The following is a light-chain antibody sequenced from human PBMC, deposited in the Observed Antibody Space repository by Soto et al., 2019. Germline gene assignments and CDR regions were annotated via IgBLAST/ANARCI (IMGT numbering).Light chain of an antibody. Sequence: LTQPASVSWSPGQSITISCTGTSSDFGGYNYVSWYQQHPGKAPKVLIYDVSNRPAGVSNRFSGSRSGNTASLTISGLQAEDEADYYCCSYTSSNSLIFGTGTKVTVL. CDR1: SSDFGGYNY. CDR3: CSYTSSNSLI. J-gene: IGLJ1*01. CDR2: DVS. V-gene: IGLV2-14*01.